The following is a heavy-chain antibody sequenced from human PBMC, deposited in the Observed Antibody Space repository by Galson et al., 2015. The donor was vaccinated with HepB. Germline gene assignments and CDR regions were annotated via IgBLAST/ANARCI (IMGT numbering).Heavy chain of an antibody. CDR2: ISGSGGST. Sequence: SLRLSCAASGFTFSSYAMSWVRQAPGKGLEWVSAISGSGGSTYYADSVKGRFTISRDNSKNTLYLQMNSLRAEDTAVYYCAKDIVRAPSIAVAGTVDYWGQGTLVTVSS. V-gene: IGHV3-23*01. CDR3: AKDIVRAPSIAVAGTVDY. D-gene: IGHD6-19*01. J-gene: IGHJ4*02. CDR1: GFTFSSYA.